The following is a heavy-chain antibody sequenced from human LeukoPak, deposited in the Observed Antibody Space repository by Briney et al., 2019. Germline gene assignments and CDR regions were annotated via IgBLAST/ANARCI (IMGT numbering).Heavy chain of an antibody. V-gene: IGHV4-59*08. D-gene: IGHD3-16*01. CDR3: ARVGATYPHYYMDV. CDR1: GGSISTYY. J-gene: IGHJ6*03. CDR2: IYYSGST. Sequence: SETLSLTCTVSGGSISTYYWSWIRQPPGKGLEWIGYIYYSGSTYYNPSLKSRVTIAVDTSKNQFSLKLTSVTAADTAVYYCARVGATYPHYYMDVWGKGTTVTVAS.